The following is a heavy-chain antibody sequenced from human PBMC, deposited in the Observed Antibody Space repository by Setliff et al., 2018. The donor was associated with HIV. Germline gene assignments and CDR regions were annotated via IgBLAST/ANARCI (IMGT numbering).Heavy chain of an antibody. CDR2: IYSDDRT. CDR3: AKGVKWLDP. Sequence: PGGSLRLSCAAASGFTFSNFLMNWVRQAPGKGLEWVSFIYSDDRTYYADSVKGLFTISRDNSRNVMHLQMNGLRPEDTAVYYCAKGVKWLDPWGQGTLVTVSS. J-gene: IGHJ5*02. V-gene: IGHV3-53*01. CDR1: GFTFSNFL. D-gene: IGHD3-16*01.